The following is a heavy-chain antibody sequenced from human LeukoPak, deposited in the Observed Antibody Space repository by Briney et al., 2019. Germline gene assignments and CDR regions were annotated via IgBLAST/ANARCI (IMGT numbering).Heavy chain of an antibody. J-gene: IGHJ6*02. CDR3: ARDLRYYYDSSGYLYYYGMDV. V-gene: IGHV3-21*01. D-gene: IGHD3-22*01. Sequence: GGSLRLSCAASGFTFSSYWMSWVRQAPGKGLEWVSSISSSSSYIYYADSVKGRFTISRDNAKNSLYLQMNSLRAEDTAVYYCARDLRYYYDSSGYLYYYGMDVWGQGTTVTVSS. CDR2: ISSSSSYI. CDR1: GFTFSSYW.